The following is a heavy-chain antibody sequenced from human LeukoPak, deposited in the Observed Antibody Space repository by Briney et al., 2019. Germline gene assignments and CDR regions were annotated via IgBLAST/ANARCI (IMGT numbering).Heavy chain of an antibody. CDR2: IIPIFGTA. Sequence: SVTVSCTSSGGTFSFYAISWVRQAPAQGLEWMGGIIPIFGTANYAQKFQGRVTITADESTSTAYMELSSLRSEDTAVYYCAREGSYLFDYWGQGTLVTVSS. D-gene: IGHD1-26*01. CDR3: AREGSYLFDY. V-gene: IGHV1-69*01. J-gene: IGHJ4*02. CDR1: GGTFSFYA.